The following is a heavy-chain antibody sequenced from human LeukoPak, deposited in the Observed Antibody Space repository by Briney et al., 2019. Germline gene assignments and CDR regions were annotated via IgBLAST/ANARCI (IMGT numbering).Heavy chain of an antibody. CDR1: GFTFSSYS. D-gene: IGHD3-9*01. V-gene: IGHV3-21*01. CDR2: NSSSSSYI. Sequence: GGSLRLSCAASGFTFSSYSMNWVRQAPGKGLEWVSSNSSSSSYIYYADSVKGRFTISRDNAKNSLYLQMNSLRAEDTAVYYCARDRKRRYFDWLLLDAFDIWGQGTMVTVSS. J-gene: IGHJ3*02. CDR3: ARDRKRRYFDWLLLDAFDI.